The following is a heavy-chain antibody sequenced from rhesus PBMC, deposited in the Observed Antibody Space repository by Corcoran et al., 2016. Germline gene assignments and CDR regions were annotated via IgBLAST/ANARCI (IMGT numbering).Heavy chain of an antibody. D-gene: IGHD6-37*01. V-gene: IGHV4-173*01. CDR2: ISGDEGTT. CDR1: GGSISSNS. J-gene: IGHJ4*01. CDR3: VGLMVAGPVEY. Sequence: LQLQQSGPGLVKPSETLSLTCAVSGGSISSNSWTWIRQPPGKGLEWIGRISGDEGTTDYNPALRGRVTISIDTSKTEFSLKVDSVTAADTAVYYCVGLMVAGPVEYWGQGVLVTVSS.